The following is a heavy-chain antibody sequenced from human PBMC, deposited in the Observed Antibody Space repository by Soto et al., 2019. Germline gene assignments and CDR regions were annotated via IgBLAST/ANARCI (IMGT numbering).Heavy chain of an antibody. CDR1: GGSISSSNW. D-gene: IGHD6-19*01. V-gene: IGHV4-4*02. CDR3: AIDPVAGRPLDY. CDR2: IYHSGST. Sequence: QVQLQESGPGLVKPSGSLSLTCAVSGGSISSSNWWSGVRQPPGKGLEWIGEIYHSGSTNYNQSLKSRVTISVDKSKNQFSLKLSSVTAADTAVDYCAIDPVAGRPLDYWGQGTLVTVSS. J-gene: IGHJ4*02.